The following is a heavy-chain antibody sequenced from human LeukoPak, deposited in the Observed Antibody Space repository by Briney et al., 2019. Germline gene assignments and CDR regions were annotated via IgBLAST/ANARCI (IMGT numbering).Heavy chain of an antibody. CDR3: ARLGFGEPRLDY. CDR2: IYYSGST. CDR1: GGSISSYY. V-gene: IGHV4-59*08. D-gene: IGHD3-10*01. J-gene: IGHJ4*02. Sequence: KTSETLSLTCTVSGGSISSYYRSWIRQPPGKGLEWIGYIYYSGSTNYNPSLKSRVTISVDTSKNQFSLKLSSVTAADTAVYYCARLGFGEPRLDYWGQGTLVTVSS.